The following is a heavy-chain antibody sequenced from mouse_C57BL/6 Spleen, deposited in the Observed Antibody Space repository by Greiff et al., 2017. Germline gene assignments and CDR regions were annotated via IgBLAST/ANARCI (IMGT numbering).Heavy chain of an antibody. CDR1: GYTFTSYW. V-gene: IGHV1-69*01. Sequence: QVQLQQSGAELVMPGASVKLSCKASGYTFTSYWMHWVKQRPGQGLEWIGEIDPSDSDTNYNQKFKGKSTLTVDKSSSTAYMQLSSLTSEDSAVYDCARKESYYGNSFFDYWGQGTTLTVSS. J-gene: IGHJ2*01. CDR2: IDPSDSDT. D-gene: IGHD2-1*01. CDR3: ARKESYYGNSFFDY.